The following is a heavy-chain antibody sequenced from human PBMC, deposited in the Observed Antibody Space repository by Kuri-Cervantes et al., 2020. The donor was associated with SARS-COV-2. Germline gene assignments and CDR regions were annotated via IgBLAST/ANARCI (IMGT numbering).Heavy chain of an antibody. Sequence: GGSLRLSCAASGFSFSDYYMIWIRQAPGKGLEWVANIKQDGSEKYYVDSVKGRFTISRDNAKNSLYLQMNSLRAEDTAAYYCAKIAHVVVIAGAFDLWGQGTMVTVSS. J-gene: IGHJ3*01. CDR2: IKQDGSEK. V-gene: IGHV3-7*03. CDR3: AKIAHVVVIAGAFDL. CDR1: GFSFSDYY. D-gene: IGHD2-21*01.